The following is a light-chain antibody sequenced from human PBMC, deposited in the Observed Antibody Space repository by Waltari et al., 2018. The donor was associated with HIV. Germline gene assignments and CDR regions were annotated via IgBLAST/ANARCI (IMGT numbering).Light chain of an antibody. V-gene: IGKV3-11*01. CDR2: DAS. CDR1: QSISSY. CDR3: QHRSSWPRGT. J-gene: IGKJ2*01. Sequence: EIVLTQSPATLSLSPGERATLSCRTSQSISSYLAWYQQKPGQAPRLRIYDASTRATGIPARFSGSGYATDFTLTISSLEPEDFAVYYCQHRSSWPRGTFGQGTKLEIK.